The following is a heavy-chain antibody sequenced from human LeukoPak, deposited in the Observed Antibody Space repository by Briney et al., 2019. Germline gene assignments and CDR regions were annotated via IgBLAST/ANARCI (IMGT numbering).Heavy chain of an antibody. CDR2: IKQDGSEK. CDR3: AREWNGYDYVGEDY. J-gene: IGHJ4*02. D-gene: IGHD5-12*01. CDR1: GFSFSIYW. V-gene: IGHV3-7*01. Sequence: GSLRLSCAVSGFSFSIYWMSWVRQAPGKGLEWVANIKQDGSEKYYMDSVKGRFTISRDNAKNSLYLQMNSLRAGDTAVYYCAREWNGYDYVGEDYWGQGTLVTVSS.